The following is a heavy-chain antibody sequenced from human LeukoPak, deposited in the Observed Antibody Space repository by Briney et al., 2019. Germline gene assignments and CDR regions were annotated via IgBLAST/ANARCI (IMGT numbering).Heavy chain of an antibody. V-gene: IGHV4-39*07. Sequence: PSETLSLTCTVSGGSISSSSYYWGWIRQPPGKGLEWIGSIYYSGSTYYNPSLKSRVTISVDTSKNQFSLKLSSVTAADTAVYYCARQSKDDYGDDWGQGTLVTVSS. J-gene: IGHJ4*02. CDR2: IYYSGST. CDR1: GGSISSSSYY. CDR3: ARQSKDDYGDD. D-gene: IGHD5-24*01.